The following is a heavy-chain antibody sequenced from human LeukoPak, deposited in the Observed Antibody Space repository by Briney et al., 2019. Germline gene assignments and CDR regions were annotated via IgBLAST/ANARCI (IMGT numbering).Heavy chain of an antibody. J-gene: IGHJ5*02. CDR1: GGSISSGGYY. CDR3: ASSWGVHNWFDP. D-gene: IGHD3-10*01. Sequence: SETLSLTCTVSGGSISSGGYYWSWIRQHPGKGLEWIGYIYYSGSTYYNPSPKSRVTISVDTSKNQFSLKLSSVTAADTAVYYCASSWGVHNWFDPWGQGTLVTVSS. CDR2: IYYSGST. V-gene: IGHV4-31*03.